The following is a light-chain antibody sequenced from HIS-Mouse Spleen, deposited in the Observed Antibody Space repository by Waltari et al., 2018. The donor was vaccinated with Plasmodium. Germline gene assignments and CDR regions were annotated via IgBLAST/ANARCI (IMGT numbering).Light chain of an antibody. Sequence: SYDMTQPPSVSVSPGQTARITCPGDELPKKYAYWYQQKSGQAPVLVIYEDSKRPSGIPERFSGSSSGTMATLTISGAQVEDEADYYCYSTDSSGNHRVFGGGTKLTVL. CDR3: YSTDSSGNHRV. J-gene: IGLJ3*02. CDR1: ELPKKY. CDR2: EDS. V-gene: IGLV3-10*01.